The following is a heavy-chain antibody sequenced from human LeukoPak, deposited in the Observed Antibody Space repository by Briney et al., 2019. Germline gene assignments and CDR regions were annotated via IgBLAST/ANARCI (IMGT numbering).Heavy chain of an antibody. CDR1: GFTVSSNY. V-gene: IGHV3-23*01. Sequence: GGSLRLSCAASGFTVSSNYMSWVRQAPGKGLEWVSAISGSGGSTYYADSVKGRFTTSRDNSKNTLYLQMNSLRAEDTAVYYCAKDEGGCSSTSCYYDWFDPWGQGTLVTVSS. D-gene: IGHD2-2*01. J-gene: IGHJ5*02. CDR2: ISGSGGST. CDR3: AKDEGGCSSTSCYYDWFDP.